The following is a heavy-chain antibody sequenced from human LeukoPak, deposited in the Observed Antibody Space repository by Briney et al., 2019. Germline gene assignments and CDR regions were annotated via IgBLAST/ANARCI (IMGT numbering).Heavy chain of an antibody. CDR2: FYYRGSI. J-gene: IGHJ6*02. CDR1: GASISSGDYY. CDR3: AGGRTAKVTISPEKYYYYYGVDV. Sequence: SETLSLTCTVSGASISSGDYYWSWIREPPGKGLEWIGYFYYRGSIYYNPSLKSRIIMSVDTSKKQFSLKLNSVTAADTAVYYCAGGRTAKVTISPEKYYYYYGVDVWGQGTTVTVS. D-gene: IGHD5-18*01. V-gene: IGHV4-30-4*01.